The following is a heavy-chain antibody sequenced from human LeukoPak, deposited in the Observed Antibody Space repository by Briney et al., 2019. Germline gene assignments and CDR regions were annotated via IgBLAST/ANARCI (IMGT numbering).Heavy chain of an antibody. D-gene: IGHD3-10*01. J-gene: IGHJ4*02. CDR1: GFTFSSYW. CDR3: ATTPYGSGSYYNGGLDY. Sequence: GGSLRLSCAASGFTFSSYWMSWVRQAPGKGLEWVANIKQDGSEKYYVDSVKGRFTISRDNAKNSLYLQMNSLRAEDTAVYYCATTPYGSGSYYNGGLDYWGQGTLVTVSS. CDR2: IKQDGSEK. V-gene: IGHV3-7*01.